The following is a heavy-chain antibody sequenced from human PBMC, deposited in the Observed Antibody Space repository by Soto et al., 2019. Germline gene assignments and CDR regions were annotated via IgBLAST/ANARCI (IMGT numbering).Heavy chain of an antibody. CDR3: ARRYCSGGSCYGHDAFDI. J-gene: IGHJ3*02. D-gene: IGHD2-15*01. Sequence: LKSSGERRGESESSYWCWWLHQMTRKGLEWMGIIYPGDSDTRYSPSFQGQVTISADKSISTAYLQWSSLKASDTAMYYCARRYCSGGSCYGHDAFDIWGHGTTVTVSS. CDR1: GESESSYW. CDR2: IYPGDSDT. V-gene: IGHV5-51*07.